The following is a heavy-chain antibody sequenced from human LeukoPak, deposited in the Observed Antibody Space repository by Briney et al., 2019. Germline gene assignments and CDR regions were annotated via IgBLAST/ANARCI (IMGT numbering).Heavy chain of an antibody. CDR2: IQYDGSNK. V-gene: IGHV3-30*02. D-gene: IGHD3-10*01. CDR1: GFTLTSYG. J-gene: IGHJ6*03. CDR3: AKTGGDSVLYFYYIDL. Sequence: GGSLRLSCAASGFTLTSYGMHWVRQAPGKGLEWVAFIQYDGSNKNYADSVKGRFTISRDYYKNTLYLQMNSLRAEDTAVYYCAKTGGDSVLYFYYIDLWGKGTTVTVSS.